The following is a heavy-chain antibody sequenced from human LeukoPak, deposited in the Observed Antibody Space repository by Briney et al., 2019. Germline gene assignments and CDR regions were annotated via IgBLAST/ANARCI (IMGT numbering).Heavy chain of an antibody. D-gene: IGHD6-19*01. CDR1: GFTFRNYW. CDR3: ARGSSGWIDAFDI. Sequence: GGSLRLSCAASGFTFRNYWMHWVRQAPGKGLEWVGHTRDKANSYTTKYAASVKGRFTISRDDSKNSLFLEMSSLKTEDTAVYYCARGSSGWIDAFDIWGQGTMVTVSS. CDR2: TRDKANSYTT. J-gene: IGHJ3*02. V-gene: IGHV3-72*01.